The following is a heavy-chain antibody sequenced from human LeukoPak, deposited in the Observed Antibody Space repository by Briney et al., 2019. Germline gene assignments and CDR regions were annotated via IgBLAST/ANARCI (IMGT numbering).Heavy chain of an antibody. CDR3: ASYSS. Sequence: GGSLRLSCAASGFTVSNNYMNWVRQAPGKGLEWVSVMYSGGNTYYTDSVKGRFTISRDNFRNTLYLQMNSLRAEDTAVYYCASYSSWGQGTLVTVSS. CDR1: GFTVSNNY. V-gene: IGHV3-66*01. CDR2: MYSGGNT. D-gene: IGHD3-10*01. J-gene: IGHJ4*02.